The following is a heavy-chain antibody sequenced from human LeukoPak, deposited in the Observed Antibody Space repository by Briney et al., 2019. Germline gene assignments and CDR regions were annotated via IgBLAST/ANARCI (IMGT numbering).Heavy chain of an antibody. CDR3: APDETLFIAARVDY. V-gene: IGHV3-30*02. Sequence: GGSLRLSCAASGFTFSSYGMHWVRQAPGKGLEWVAFIRYDGSNKYYADSVKGRFTISRDNSKNTLYLQMNSLRAEDTAVYYCAPDETLFIAARVDYWGQGTLVTVSS. CDR1: GFTFSSYG. J-gene: IGHJ4*02. CDR2: IRYDGSNK. D-gene: IGHD6-6*01.